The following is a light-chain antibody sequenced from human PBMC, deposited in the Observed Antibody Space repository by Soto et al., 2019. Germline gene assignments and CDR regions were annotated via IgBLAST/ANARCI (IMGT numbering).Light chain of an antibody. J-gene: IGKJ1*01. CDR2: DAS. CDR1: QSISKW. Sequence: DIRMTQYPSTLSASVGDRVVITCRASQSISKWLAWYQKNPGKAPEFLIYDASTLESGVPSRLRGSGYGTEFTITISSMKSEDFAVYYCQQFHNWPRTFGHGTKVDIK. CDR3: QQFHNWPRT. V-gene: IGKV1-5*01.